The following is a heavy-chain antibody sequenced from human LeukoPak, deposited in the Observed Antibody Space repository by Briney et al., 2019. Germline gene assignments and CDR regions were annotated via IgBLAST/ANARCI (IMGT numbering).Heavy chain of an antibody. Sequence: GGSLRLSCAASGFTFSSYAMHWVRQAPGKGLGWVAVISYDGSNKYYADSVKGRFTISRDNSKNTLYLQMNSLRAEDTAVYYCARDPEGVVVAAPGLDYWGQGTLVTVSS. CDR1: GFTFSSYA. CDR3: ARDPEGVVVAAPGLDY. D-gene: IGHD2-15*01. J-gene: IGHJ4*02. V-gene: IGHV3-30*01. CDR2: ISYDGSNK.